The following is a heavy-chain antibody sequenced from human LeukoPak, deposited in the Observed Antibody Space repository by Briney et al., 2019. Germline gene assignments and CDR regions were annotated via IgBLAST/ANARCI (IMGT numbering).Heavy chain of an antibody. D-gene: IGHD3-10*01. V-gene: IGHV4-39*01. CDR1: GGSISSSSYY. J-gene: IGHJ6*03. CDR3: ARHPMSPYGLVMDV. CDR2: IYYSGST. Sequence: SETLSLTCTVSGGSISSSSYYWGWLRQPPGKGLEWIGSIYYSGSTYYNPSLKSRVTISVDTSKNQFSLKLSSVTAADTAVYYCARHPMSPYGLVMDVWGKGTTVTVSS.